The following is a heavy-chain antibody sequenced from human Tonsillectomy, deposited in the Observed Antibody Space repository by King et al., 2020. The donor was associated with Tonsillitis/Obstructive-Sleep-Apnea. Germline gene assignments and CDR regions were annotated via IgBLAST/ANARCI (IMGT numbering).Heavy chain of an antibody. Sequence: QLQESGPGLVKPSETLSLTCTVSGGSISSYFWSWIRQPPGKGLEWIGYIYYRGSTNYNPSLKSRVTISVDTSKNQFSLKLSSVTAADTAVYYCARDMVLEAGGDAFDIWGQGTVLTVSS. V-gene: IGHV4-59*01. CDR1: GGSISSYF. J-gene: IGHJ3*02. CDR2: IYYRGST. CDR3: ARDMVLEAGGDAFDI. D-gene: IGHD2-8*01.